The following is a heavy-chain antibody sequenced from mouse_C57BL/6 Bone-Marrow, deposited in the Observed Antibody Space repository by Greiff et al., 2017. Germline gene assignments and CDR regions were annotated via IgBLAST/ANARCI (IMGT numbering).Heavy chain of an antibody. V-gene: IGHV1-81*01. Sequence: VQLQQSGAELARPGASVKLSCKASGYTFTSYGIRWVKQRPGQGLEWIGEIYPRSGNTYYNEKFKGKATLTADKSSSTAYMELRSLTSENSAVYFCERSPGDYLDYWGQGTTLTVSS. CDR3: ERSPGDYLDY. CDR2: IYPRSGNT. J-gene: IGHJ2*01. CDR1: GYTFTSYG.